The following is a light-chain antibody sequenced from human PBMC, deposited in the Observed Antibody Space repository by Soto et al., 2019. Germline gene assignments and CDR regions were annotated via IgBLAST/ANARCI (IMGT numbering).Light chain of an antibody. V-gene: IGKV1-5*03. CDR2: RAS. Sequence: DIQMTQSPSTLSASVGDRVTITCRASQSVSDWLAWYQQKPVKAPSLLIYRASHLESGVPSRFSGSVAGTEFSLTISILQPDDFATYYCQQYTSYSVTFGQGTKVEIK. CDR1: QSVSDW. CDR3: QQYTSYSVT. J-gene: IGKJ1*01.